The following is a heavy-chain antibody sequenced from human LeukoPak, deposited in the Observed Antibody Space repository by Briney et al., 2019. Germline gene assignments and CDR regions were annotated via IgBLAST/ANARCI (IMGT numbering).Heavy chain of an antibody. CDR2: ISSSSSTI. J-gene: IGHJ4*02. D-gene: IGHD3-22*01. CDR1: GFTFSSYE. Sequence: GGSLRLSCAASGFTFSSYEMNWVRQAPGKGLERVSYISSSSSTIYYADSVKGRFTISRDNAKNSLYLQMNSLRVEDTAVYYCAKEPTRTYYYDSSGPIPFDYWGQGTLVTVSS. V-gene: IGHV3-48*03. CDR3: AKEPTRTYYYDSSGPIPFDY.